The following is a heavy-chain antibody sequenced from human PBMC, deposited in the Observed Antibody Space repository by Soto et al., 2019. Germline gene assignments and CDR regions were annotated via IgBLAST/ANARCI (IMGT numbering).Heavy chain of an antibody. J-gene: IGHJ6*02. V-gene: IGHV1-18*01. CDR3: ARVGVYYDSSGYYYGMDV. D-gene: IGHD3-22*01. CDR2: ISAYNGNT. Sequence: ASVKVSCKASGYTFTSYGISWVRQAPGQGLEWMGWISAYNGNTNYAQKLQGRVTMTTDTSTSTAYMELRSLRSDDTAVYYCARVGVYYDSSGYYYGMDVWGQGTTVTVSS. CDR1: GYTFTSYG.